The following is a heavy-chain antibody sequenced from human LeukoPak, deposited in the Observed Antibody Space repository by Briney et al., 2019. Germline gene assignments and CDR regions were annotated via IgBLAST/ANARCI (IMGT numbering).Heavy chain of an antibody. D-gene: IGHD6-13*01. V-gene: IGHV3-74*01. J-gene: IGHJ3*02. CDR2: VNFDGTTT. CDR1: GFTFSNYW. Sequence: PGGSLRLSCAASGFTFSNYWLHWVRQAPGKGLVWVSRVNFDGTTTNYADSVKGRFTISRDNSKNTLYLQMNSLRAEDTAVYYCATAGYSSSWWGNAFDIWGQGTMVTVSS. CDR3: ATAGYSSSWWGNAFDI.